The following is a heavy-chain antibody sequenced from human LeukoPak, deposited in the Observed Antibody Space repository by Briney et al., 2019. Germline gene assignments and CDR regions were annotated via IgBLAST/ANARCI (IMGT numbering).Heavy chain of an antibody. CDR3: AIYDYGDYLHNY. CDR1: GFTVSSNY. D-gene: IGHD4-17*01. V-gene: IGHV3-66*01. J-gene: IGHJ4*02. CDR2: IYSGGST. Sequence: GGSLRLSCAASGFTVSSNYMSWVRQAPGKGLEWVSVIYSGGSTYYADSVKGRFTISRDNSKNTLYLQMNSLRAEDTAVYYCAIYDYGDYLHNYWGQGTLVTVSS.